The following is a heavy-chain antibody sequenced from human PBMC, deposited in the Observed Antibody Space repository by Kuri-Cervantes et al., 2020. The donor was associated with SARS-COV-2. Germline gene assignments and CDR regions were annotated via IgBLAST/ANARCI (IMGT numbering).Heavy chain of an antibody. Sequence: SETLSLTCAVYVGSFSGYYWTWIRQPPGKGLEWIGEINHSGGTNYNPSLKSRVTISVDTSKDQFSLKLSSVTAADTAVYYCARYGDQTRWGFDYWGQGTLVIVSS. CDR3: ARYGDQTRWGFDY. CDR2: INHSGGT. CDR1: VGSFSGYY. V-gene: IGHV4-34*01. D-gene: IGHD4-17*01. J-gene: IGHJ4*02.